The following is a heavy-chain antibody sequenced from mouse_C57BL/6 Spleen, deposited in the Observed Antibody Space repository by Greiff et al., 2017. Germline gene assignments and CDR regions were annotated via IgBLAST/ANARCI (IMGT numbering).Heavy chain of an antibody. CDR2: INPNNGGT. CDR3: ARSLYAMDY. V-gene: IGHV1-22*01. Sequence: EVQLQQSGPELVKPGASVKMSCKASGYTFTDYNMHWVKQSHGKSLEWIGYINPNNGGTSYNQKFKGKATLTVNKSSSTAYMELRSLTSEDSSVYDCARSLYAMDYWGQGTSVTVSS. J-gene: IGHJ4*01. CDR1: GYTFTDYN.